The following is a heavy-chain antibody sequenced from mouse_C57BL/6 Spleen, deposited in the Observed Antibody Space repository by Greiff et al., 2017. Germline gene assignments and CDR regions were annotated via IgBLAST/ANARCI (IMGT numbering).Heavy chain of an antibody. J-gene: IGHJ4*01. D-gene: IGHD1-1*01. CDR1: GFSFNTYA. Sequence: VQLKESGGGLVQPKGSLKLSCAASGFSFNTYAMNWVRQAPGKGLEWVARIRSKSNNYATYYADSVKDRFTISRDDSESMLYLQMNNLKTEDTAMYYCVRQPIYGSSRYYAMDYWGQGTSVTVSS. V-gene: IGHV10-1*01. CDR2: IRSKSNNYAT. CDR3: VRQPIYGSSRYYAMDY.